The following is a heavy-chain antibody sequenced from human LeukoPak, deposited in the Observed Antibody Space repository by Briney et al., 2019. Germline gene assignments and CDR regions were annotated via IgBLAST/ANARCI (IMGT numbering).Heavy chain of an antibody. Sequence: GGSLRLSCAASGFTVISTYMSWVRQAPGKGLEWVSVIYSGGNTYYADSVKGRFTISRDNAKNSLYLQMNSLRAEDTAVYYCARDVYYGSGSPRLDYWGQGTLVTVSS. CDR1: GFTVISTY. J-gene: IGHJ4*02. V-gene: IGHV3-66*01. D-gene: IGHD3-10*01. CDR3: ARDVYYGSGSPRLDY. CDR2: IYSGGNT.